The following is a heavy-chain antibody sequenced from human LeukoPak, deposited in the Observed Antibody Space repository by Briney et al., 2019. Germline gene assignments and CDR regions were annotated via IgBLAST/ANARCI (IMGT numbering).Heavy chain of an antibody. CDR1: GFTFSSYA. J-gene: IGHJ4*02. CDR3: ARQSIGNYNAVGFDY. Sequence: GGSLRLSCAASGFTFSSYAMHWVRQAPGKGLEWVAVISYDGSNKYYADSVKGRFTISRDNSKNTLYLQMNSLRAEDTAVYYCARQSIGNYNAVGFDYWGQGTLVTVSS. D-gene: IGHD1-26*01. V-gene: IGHV3-30-3*01. CDR2: ISYDGSNK.